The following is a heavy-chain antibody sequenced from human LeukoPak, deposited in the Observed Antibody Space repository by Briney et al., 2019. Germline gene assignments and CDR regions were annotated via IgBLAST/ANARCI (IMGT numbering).Heavy chain of an antibody. D-gene: IGHD3-22*01. Sequence: PGGSLRLSCAASGFTFSNYAMSWVRQAPGKGLEWVSGISGGVGTTYYVDSVEGRFTISRDNSKNTLFLQMNSLRAEDTAVYYCATKVVTDAFDIWGQGTMVTVSS. CDR1: GFTFSNYA. J-gene: IGHJ3*02. CDR2: ISGGVGTT. CDR3: ATKVVTDAFDI. V-gene: IGHV3-23*01.